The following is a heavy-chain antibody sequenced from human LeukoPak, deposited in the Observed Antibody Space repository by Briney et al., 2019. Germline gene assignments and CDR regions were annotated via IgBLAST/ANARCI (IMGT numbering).Heavy chain of an antibody. CDR2: ISGSGGST. CDR1: GFTFSSYG. J-gene: IGHJ4*02. Sequence: SGGSLRLSCAASGFTFSSYGMHWVRQAPGKGLEWVSAISGSGGSTYYADSVKGRFTISRDNSKNTLYLQMNSLRAEDTAVYYCAKDYYDSSGYYFDYWGQGTLVTVSS. CDR3: AKDYYDSSGYYFDY. V-gene: IGHV3-23*01. D-gene: IGHD3-22*01.